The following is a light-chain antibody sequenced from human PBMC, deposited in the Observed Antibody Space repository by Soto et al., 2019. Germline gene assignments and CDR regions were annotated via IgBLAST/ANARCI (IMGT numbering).Light chain of an antibody. CDR3: QSYDTSLSGVV. Sequence: QSVLTQPPSVSGVPGQRVTISCTGSSSNIGAGYDVHWYQQLPGTAPKLLIHGNNNRPSGVPDRFSGSKSGTSASLAITGLQAEDEADYYCQSYDTSLSGVVFGGGTKVTVL. V-gene: IGLV1-40*01. J-gene: IGLJ2*01. CDR1: SSNIGAGYD. CDR2: GNN.